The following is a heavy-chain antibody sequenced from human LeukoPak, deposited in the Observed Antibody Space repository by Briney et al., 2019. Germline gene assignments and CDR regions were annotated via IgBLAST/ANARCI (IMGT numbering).Heavy chain of an antibody. J-gene: IGHJ4*02. V-gene: IGHV3-21*01. CDR2: ISSSSSYI. CDR3: ARVDYDSSGPRFDY. D-gene: IGHD3-22*01. CDR1: GFTFSSYS. Sequence: GGSLILSCAASGFTFSSYSMNWVRQAPGKGLEWVSSISSSSSYIYYADSVKGRFTISRDNAKNSLYLQMNSLRAEDTAVYYCARVDYDSSGPRFDYWGQGTLVTVSS.